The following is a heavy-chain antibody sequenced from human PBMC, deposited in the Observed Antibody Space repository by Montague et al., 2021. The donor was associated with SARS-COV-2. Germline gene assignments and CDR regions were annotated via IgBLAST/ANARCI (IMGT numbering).Heavy chain of an antibody. Sequence: SLRLSCAASRFALNSYWMTWVRQAPGKGLEWVANINRDGSVKHFVDSVEGRFTISRDNAKNSLYLLMNSLRLEDTAVYYCARDTTYNTGIYYDAFDVWGQGTMVTVSS. CDR1: RFALNSYW. D-gene: IGHD1-26*01. CDR3: ARDTTYNTGIYYDAFDV. CDR2: INRDGSVK. J-gene: IGHJ3*01. V-gene: IGHV3-7*03.